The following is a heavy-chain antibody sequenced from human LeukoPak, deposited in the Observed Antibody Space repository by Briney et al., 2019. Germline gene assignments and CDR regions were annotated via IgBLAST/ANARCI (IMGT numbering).Heavy chain of an antibody. J-gene: IGHJ4*02. CDR1: GGSISSYY. Sequence: KPSETLSLTCTVSGGSISSYYWSWIRQPPGKGLEWIGYVYSSGSTNYSPSLKGRVTISVDTSKNQFSLRLSSVTAADTAVYYCARTGYDFWSGGPYIDYWGQGTLVTVSS. CDR3: ARTGYDFWSGGPYIDY. V-gene: IGHV4-59*01. CDR2: VYSSGST. D-gene: IGHD3-3*01.